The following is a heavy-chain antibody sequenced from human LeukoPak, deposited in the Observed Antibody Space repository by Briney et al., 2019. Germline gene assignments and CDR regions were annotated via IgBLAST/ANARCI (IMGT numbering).Heavy chain of an antibody. CDR1: GFTFSNIAM. D-gene: IGHD6-19*01. J-gene: IGHJ4*02. V-gene: IGHV4-4*02. Sequence: GTLRLSCAASGFTFSNIAMTWVRQPPGKGLEWIGEIYHSGSTNYNPSLKSRVTISMDKSKNQFSLNLSSVTAADTAVYYCASTYPGAVAGVIDYWGQGTLVTVSS. CDR3: ASTYPGAVAGVIDY. CDR2: IYHSGST.